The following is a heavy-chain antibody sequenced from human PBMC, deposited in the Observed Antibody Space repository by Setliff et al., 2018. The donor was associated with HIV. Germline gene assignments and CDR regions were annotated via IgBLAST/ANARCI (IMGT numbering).Heavy chain of an antibody. CDR1: GYSFTGYH. V-gene: IGHV1-2*02. CDR2: INPTSGGT. D-gene: IGHD4-17*01. CDR3: ARDTVKATFSDY. Sequence: ASVKVSCQASGYSFTGYHMHWVRQAPGQGLEWMGWINPTSGGTNYAQKFQGRVTMTTDTSISTVYMELSSLTSADTAVYYCARDTVKATFSDYWGQGTLVTVSS. J-gene: IGHJ4*02.